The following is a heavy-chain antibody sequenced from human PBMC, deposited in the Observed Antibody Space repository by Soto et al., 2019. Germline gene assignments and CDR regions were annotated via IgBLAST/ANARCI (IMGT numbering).Heavy chain of an antibody. CDR3: AREQIAAAGKYDY. Sequence: SETLSLTCAVSGGSISSSNWWSWVRQPPGKGLEWIGEIYHSGSTNYNPSLKSRVTISVDKSKNQFSLKLSSVTAADTAVYYCAREQIAAAGKYDYWGQGTLVTVSS. V-gene: IGHV4-4*02. D-gene: IGHD6-13*01. CDR2: IYHSGST. J-gene: IGHJ4*02. CDR1: GGSISSSNW.